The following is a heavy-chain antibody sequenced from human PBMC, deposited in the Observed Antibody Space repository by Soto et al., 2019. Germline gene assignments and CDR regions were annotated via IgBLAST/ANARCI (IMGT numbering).Heavy chain of an antibody. J-gene: IGHJ4*02. D-gene: IGHD3-10*01. V-gene: IGHV3-23*01. CDR2: ISRSGFTI. Sequence: GGSLRLSCAASGFTFSDNAMSWVRQAPGKGLEWVSGISRSGFTIYYADSVNGRFTISRDNSQNTVYLQMNSLRVEDTALYYCAKDFGSGTTPFDYWGEGVLVTVSS. CDR1: GFTFSDNA. CDR3: AKDFGSGTTPFDY.